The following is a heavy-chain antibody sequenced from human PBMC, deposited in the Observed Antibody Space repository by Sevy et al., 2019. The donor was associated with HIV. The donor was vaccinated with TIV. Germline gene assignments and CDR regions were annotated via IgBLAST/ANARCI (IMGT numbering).Heavy chain of an antibody. CDR1: GYTFTNYG. CDR2: ISVYNGNT. V-gene: IGHV1-18*04. D-gene: IGHD6-19*01. CDR3: ARDHPEDSSVSDY. J-gene: IGHJ4*02. Sequence: ASVKVSCKASGYTFTNYGISWVRQAPGQGLEWMGWISVYNGNTNYAQNLLGRVTMTTDTSTSTVYMELRSLRSDDTAMYSCARDHPEDSSVSDYWGKGTLVTVSS.